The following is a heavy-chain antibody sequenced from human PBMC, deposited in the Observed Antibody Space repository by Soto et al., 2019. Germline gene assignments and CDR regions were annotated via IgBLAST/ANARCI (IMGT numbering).Heavy chain of an antibody. J-gene: IGHJ4*02. CDR3: ARATEYYDILTGYYIPLVDY. D-gene: IGHD3-9*01. Sequence: ASVKVSCKASGYTFTSYGISRVRQAPGQGLEWMGWISAYNGNTNYAQKLQGRVTMTTDTSTSTAYMELRSLRSDDTAVYYCARATEYYDILTGYYIPLVDYWGQGTLVTVSS. CDR2: ISAYNGNT. CDR1: GYTFTSYG. V-gene: IGHV1-18*04.